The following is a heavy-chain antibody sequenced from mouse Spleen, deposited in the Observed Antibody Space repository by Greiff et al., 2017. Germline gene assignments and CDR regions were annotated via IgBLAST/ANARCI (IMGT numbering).Heavy chain of an antibody. Sequence: EVKLVESGGGLVKRGGSLKLSCAASGFTFSSYAMSWVRQTPEKRLEWVATISSGGGNTYYPDSVKGRFTISRDNAKNTLYLQMSSLKSEDTAMYYCARQDYRYDVWFAYWGQGTLVTVSA. CDR2: ISSGGGNT. CDR3: ARQDYRYDVWFAY. V-gene: IGHV5-9*04. J-gene: IGHJ3*01. CDR1: GFTFSSYA. D-gene: IGHD2-14*01.